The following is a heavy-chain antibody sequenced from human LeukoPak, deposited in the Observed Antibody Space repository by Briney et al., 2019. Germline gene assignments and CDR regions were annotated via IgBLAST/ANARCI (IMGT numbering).Heavy chain of an antibody. Sequence: GASVKVSCTASGYTFTSYGISWVRQAPGQGLEWMGWISAYNGNTNYAQKLQGRVTMTTDTSTSTAYMELRSLRSDDTAVYYCARVVVPAAPYYYYYGMDVWGQGTTVTVSS. CDR3: ARVVVPAAPYYYYYGMDV. J-gene: IGHJ6*02. CDR2: ISAYNGNT. D-gene: IGHD2-2*01. V-gene: IGHV1-18*01. CDR1: GYTFTSYG.